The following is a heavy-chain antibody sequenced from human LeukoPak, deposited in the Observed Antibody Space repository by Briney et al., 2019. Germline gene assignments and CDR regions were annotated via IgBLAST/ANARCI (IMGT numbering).Heavy chain of an antibody. J-gene: IGHJ4*02. CDR1: GGSFSGYY. V-gene: IGHV4-34*01. Sequence: SETLSLTCAVYGGSFSGYYWSWIRQPPGKGLEWIGEINHSGSTNYNPSLKSRVTISVDTSKNQFSLKLSSVTAADTAVYYCAREDVDTALTGARSRIDYWGQGTLVTVS. D-gene: IGHD5-18*01. CDR3: AREDVDTALTGARSRIDY. CDR2: INHSGST.